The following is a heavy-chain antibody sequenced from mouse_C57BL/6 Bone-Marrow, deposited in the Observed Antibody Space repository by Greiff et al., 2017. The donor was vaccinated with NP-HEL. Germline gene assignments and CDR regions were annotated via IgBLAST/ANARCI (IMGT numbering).Heavy chain of an antibody. V-gene: IGHV5-9-1*02. J-gene: IGHJ3*01. CDR2: ISSGGDYI. CDR1: GFTFSSYA. D-gene: IGHD2-4*01. Sequence: EVQLVESGEGLVKPGGSLKLSCAASGFTFSSYAMSWVRQTPEKRLEWVAYISSGGDYIYYADTVKGRFTISRDNARNTLYLQMSSLKSEDTAMYYCTREGGITRGFAYWGQGTLVTVSA. CDR3: TREGGITRGFAY.